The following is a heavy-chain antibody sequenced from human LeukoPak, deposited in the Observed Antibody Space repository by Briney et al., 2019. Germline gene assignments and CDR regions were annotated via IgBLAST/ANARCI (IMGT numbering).Heavy chain of an antibody. CDR1: GGSIRTGGYF. D-gene: IGHD3-22*01. CDR3: ASPRGDDSGGYYTWYFHH. Sequence: SETLSLTCTVSGGSIRTGGYFWGWIRQSPGKGLEYFGSVHSSGTAYYNPSLQSRVTISADMSKNQFSLNLRSVTAADTAVYFCASPRGDDSGGYYTWYFHHWGQGILVTVSS. V-gene: IGHV4-39*07. J-gene: IGHJ1*01. CDR2: VHSSGTA.